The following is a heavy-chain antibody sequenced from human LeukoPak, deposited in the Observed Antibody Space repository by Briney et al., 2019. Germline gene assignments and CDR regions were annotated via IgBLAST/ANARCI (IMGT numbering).Heavy chain of an antibody. CDR1: GYTFTSYY. J-gene: IGHJ6*02. D-gene: IGHD3-3*01. V-gene: IGHV1-46*01. CDR3: ARDRTYDFWSGPDYGMDV. CDR2: INPSGGST. Sequence: ASVKVSCKASGYTFTSYYMHWVRQAPGQGLEWMGIINPSGGSTSYAQKFQGRVTMTRDTSTGTVYMELSSLRSEDTAVYYCARDRTYDFWSGPDYGMDVWGQGTTVTVSS.